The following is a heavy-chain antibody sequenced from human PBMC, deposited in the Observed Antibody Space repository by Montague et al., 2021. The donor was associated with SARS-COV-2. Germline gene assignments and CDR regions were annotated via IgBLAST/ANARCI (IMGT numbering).Heavy chain of an antibody. CDR3: ATTPGRVWELHFDY. CDR2: FRSNGST. CDR1: VAWNSGADR. D-gene: IGHD3-10*01. V-gene: IGHV4-61*10. Sequence: SETLSLTCSILVAWNSGADRKRTRLHSGHGRVSYAVFRSNGSTNTNSTLKSRGTITVDTSKSEFSLKLGSVTAADTAVYYCATTPGRVWELHFDYWGQGTLVPVSS. J-gene: IGHJ4*02.